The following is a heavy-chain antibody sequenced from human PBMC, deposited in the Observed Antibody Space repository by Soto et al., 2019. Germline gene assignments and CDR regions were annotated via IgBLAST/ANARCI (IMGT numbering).Heavy chain of an antibody. D-gene: IGHD2-2*01. CDR2: MNPNSGHT. J-gene: IGHJ5*02. CDR3: ASDMSTT. Sequence: QVQLVQSGAEVKKPGASVKVSCKASGYTFTSHDINWMRQTTGQGLAWMGGMNPNSGHTNYAQKFQGRVTMTRDSSINTAYMELTNLRSEDTAIYYCASDMSTTWGQGTLVTVSS. V-gene: IGHV1-8*01. CDR1: GYTFTSHD.